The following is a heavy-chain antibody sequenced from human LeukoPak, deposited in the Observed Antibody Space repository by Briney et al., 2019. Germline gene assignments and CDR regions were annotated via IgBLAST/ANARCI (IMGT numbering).Heavy chain of an antibody. J-gene: IGHJ3*02. CDR3: ARAHVVVIAIYAFDI. V-gene: IGHV1-2*02. Sequence: ASVKVSCKASGYTFTGYYMHWVRQAPGQGLEWKGWINPNSGGTNYAQKFQGRVTMTRDTSISTAYMELSRLRSDDTAVYYCARAHVVVIAIYAFDIWGQGTMVTVSS. D-gene: IGHD2-21*01. CDR1: GYTFTGYY. CDR2: INPNSGGT.